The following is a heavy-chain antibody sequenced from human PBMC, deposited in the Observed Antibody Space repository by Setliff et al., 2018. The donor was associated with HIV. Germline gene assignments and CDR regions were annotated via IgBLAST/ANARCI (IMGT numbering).Heavy chain of an antibody. CDR1: VYSISSRYY. CDR2: VYHTGST. CDR3: ASSPAWRSDSGLHTFDY. Sequence: SETLSLTCTVSVYSISSRYYWGWIRQPPGKGLEWIGSVYHTGSTYYNPSLKSRVTMSADTSKNQFSLKLSSVTAADTAVYYCASSPAWRSDSGLHTFDYWGQGTLVTVSS. J-gene: IGHJ4*02. D-gene: IGHD2-15*01. V-gene: IGHV4-38-2*02.